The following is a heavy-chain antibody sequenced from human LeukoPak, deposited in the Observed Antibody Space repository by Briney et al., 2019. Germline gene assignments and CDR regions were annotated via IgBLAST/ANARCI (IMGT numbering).Heavy chain of an antibody. V-gene: IGHV4-34*01. CDR3: ARGRWFDP. J-gene: IGHJ5*02. CDR1: GGSFSGYY. Sequence: SETLSLTCAVYGGSFSGYYWSWIRQPPGKGLEWIGEINHSGSTNYNPSLKSRVTISVDTSKNQFSLKLSSVTAADTAVYYCARGRWFDPWGQGTLVTVSS. CDR2: INHSGST.